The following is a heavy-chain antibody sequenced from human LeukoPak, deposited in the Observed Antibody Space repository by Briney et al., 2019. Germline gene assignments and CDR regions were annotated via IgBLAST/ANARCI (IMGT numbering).Heavy chain of an antibody. CDR1: GYTFTGYY. V-gene: IGHV1-2*02. J-gene: IGHJ3*02. CDR3: ARRKRGYSYGFTFRDVFDI. Sequence: GASVKVSCKASGYTFTGYYMHWVRQAPGQGLEWMGWINPNSGGTNYAQKFQGRVTMTRDTSISTAYMELSRLRSDDTAVYYCARRKRGYSYGFTFRDVFDIWGQGTMVTVSS. D-gene: IGHD5-18*01. CDR2: INPNSGGT.